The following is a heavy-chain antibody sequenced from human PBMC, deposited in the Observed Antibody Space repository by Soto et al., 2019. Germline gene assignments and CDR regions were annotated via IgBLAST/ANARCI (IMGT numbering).Heavy chain of an antibody. CDR1: GYTFTGNH. D-gene: IGHD2-21*02. CDR2: INPRNGDT. Sequence: QVPLVQSGAEVKKPGASVKVSCKVSGYTFTGNHMHWMRQAPGQGPEWMGWINPRNGDTDYAQKFQGRVTITRDTSISTAYMDLSRLTSDDTAIYFCVRGGGVDVVTPTRIVFDYWGQGTLLTVSS. CDR3: VRGGGVDVVTPTRIVFDY. V-gene: IGHV1-2*02. J-gene: IGHJ4*02.